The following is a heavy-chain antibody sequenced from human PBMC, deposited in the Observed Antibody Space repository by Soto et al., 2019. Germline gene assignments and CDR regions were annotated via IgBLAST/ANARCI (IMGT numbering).Heavy chain of an antibody. CDR3: TTVTTVDYYFDY. Sequence: GGSLRLSCAASGFTFSNAWMSWVRQALGKGLEWVGRIKSKTDGGTTDYAAPVKGRFTISRDDSKNTLYLQMNSLKTEDTAVYYCTTVTTVDYYFDYWGQGTLVTVSS. CDR2: IKSKTDGGTT. D-gene: IGHD4-17*01. V-gene: IGHV3-15*01. J-gene: IGHJ4*02. CDR1: GFTFSNAW.